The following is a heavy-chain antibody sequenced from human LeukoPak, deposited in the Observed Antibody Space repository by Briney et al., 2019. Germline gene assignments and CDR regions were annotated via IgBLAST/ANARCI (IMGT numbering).Heavy chain of an antibody. V-gene: IGHV4-59*12. Sequence: SETLSLTCTVSGGSISNYFWSWIRQPPGKGLEWIGCIYNSRSTSYNPSLKSRVTISVDTSKNQFSLKLSSVTAADTAVYYCARLLRVGYCSTTTCNWFDPWGQGTLVTVSS. J-gene: IGHJ5*02. D-gene: IGHD2-2*03. CDR1: GGSISNYF. CDR3: ARLLRVGYCSTTTCNWFDP. CDR2: IYNSRST.